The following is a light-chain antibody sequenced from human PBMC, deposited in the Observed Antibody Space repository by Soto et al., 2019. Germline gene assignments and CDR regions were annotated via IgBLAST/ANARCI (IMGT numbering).Light chain of an antibody. J-gene: IGLJ1*01. CDR3: AAWDASLNALYV. CDR1: SSNIGSNT. V-gene: IGLV1-44*01. CDR2: SNN. Sequence: QSVLTQPPSASGTPGQSVTISCSGSSSNIGSNTVNWYQQLPGTAPKLLIYSNNQRPSGVPDRFSGSKSGTSASLAISGLQSEDQADYSCAAWDASLNALYVFGTGTKVTVL.